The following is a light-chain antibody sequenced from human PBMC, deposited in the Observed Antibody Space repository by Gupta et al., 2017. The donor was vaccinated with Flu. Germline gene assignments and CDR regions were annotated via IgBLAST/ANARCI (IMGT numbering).Light chain of an antibody. J-gene: IGKJ1*01. CDR2: GAS. CDR3: QQYNNWPPWT. CDR1: QSVSSN. V-gene: IGKV3-15*01. Sequence: ATLSVSPGQRATLACRASQSVSSNLAWYQQKPGQAPRLLIYGASTRATGIPDRFSGSGSGTEFTLTISSLKSEDFAVYYCQQYNNWPPWTFGQGTKVEIK.